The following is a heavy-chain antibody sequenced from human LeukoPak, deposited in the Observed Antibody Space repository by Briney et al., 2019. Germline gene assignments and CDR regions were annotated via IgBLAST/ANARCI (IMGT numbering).Heavy chain of an antibody. J-gene: IGHJ3*02. Sequence: GGSLRLSCAASGFTFSSYWMSWVRQAPGKGLEWVANIKEDGSEKYCVNSVKGRFTISRDNAKNSLYLQMNSLKVEDTAVYYCARDPYYYDSSGKDAFDIWGQGTMVTVSS. CDR3: ARDPYYYDSSGKDAFDI. CDR1: GFTFSSYW. V-gene: IGHV3-7*01. CDR2: IKEDGSEK. D-gene: IGHD3-22*01.